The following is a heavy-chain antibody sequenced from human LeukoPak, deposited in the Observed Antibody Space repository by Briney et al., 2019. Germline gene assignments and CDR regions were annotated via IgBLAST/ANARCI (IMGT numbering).Heavy chain of an antibody. CDR1: GFTFSSYA. V-gene: IGHV3-30*02. D-gene: IGHD3-3*01. Sequence: GSSLRLSCAASGFTFSSYAMHWVRQAPGKGLEWVAFIRYDGSNKYYADSVKGRFTISRDISRKTVYLQMNSLRVEDTAVYYCAKDGGIYDFPFDSWGQGTLVTVSS. CDR2: IRYDGSNK. CDR3: AKDGGIYDFPFDS. J-gene: IGHJ5*01.